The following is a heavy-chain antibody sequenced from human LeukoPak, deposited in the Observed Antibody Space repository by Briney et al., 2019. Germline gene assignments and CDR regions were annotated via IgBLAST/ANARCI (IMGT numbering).Heavy chain of an antibody. CDR1: GFTFSDYY. D-gene: IGHD6-13*01. V-gene: IGHV3-11*01. Sequence: GGSLRLSCAASGFTFSDYYMSWIRQAPGKGLEWVSYISSSGSTIYYADSVNGRFTISKDNPKNSLYLQMNSLRAEDTAVYYCARVSAAGGYFDYWGQGTLVTVSS. CDR2: ISSSGSTI. J-gene: IGHJ4*02. CDR3: ARVSAAGGYFDY.